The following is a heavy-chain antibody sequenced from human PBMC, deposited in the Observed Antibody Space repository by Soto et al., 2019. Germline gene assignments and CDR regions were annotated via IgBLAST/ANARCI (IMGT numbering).Heavy chain of an antibody. CDR2: ISGTGGST. CDR1: GFTFSSYS. D-gene: IGHD2-8*01. J-gene: IGHJ4*02. CDR3: AKSRGDTCTTYHFDN. Sequence: EVQLLESGRTLVQPGGSLKLSCAASGFTFSSYSMSWVRQAPGKGLEWVSGISGTGGSTYNADSVKGRFTVSRDNSKNTLYLQMNSLRAEDTAIYYCAKSRGDTCTTYHFDNWGQGTLVTVSS. V-gene: IGHV3-23*01.